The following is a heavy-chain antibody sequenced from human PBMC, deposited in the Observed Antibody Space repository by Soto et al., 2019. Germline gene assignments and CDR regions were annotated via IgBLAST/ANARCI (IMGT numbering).Heavy chain of an antibody. Sequence: ASVKVSCKASGGTFSSYASSWVRQAPGQGLEWMGGIIPIFGTANYAQKFQGRVTITADESTSTAYMELSSLRSEDTAVYYCASLGYCISTSCFPTNWFDPWGQGTLVTVSS. CDR2: IIPIFGTA. CDR3: ASLGYCISTSCFPTNWFDP. D-gene: IGHD2-2*01. CDR1: GGTFSSYA. V-gene: IGHV1-69*13. J-gene: IGHJ5*02.